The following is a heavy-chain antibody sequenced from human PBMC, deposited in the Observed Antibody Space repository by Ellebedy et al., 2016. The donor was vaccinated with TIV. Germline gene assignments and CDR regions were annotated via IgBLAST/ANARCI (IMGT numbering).Heavy chain of an antibody. CDR3: ARDKLQNAVAGSNFDY. CDR2: IKQDGSEQ. Sequence: GGSLRLXCAASGFTFSSYWMSWVRQAPGKGLEWVANIKQDGSEQYYVDPVKGRFTISRDNAKNSLFLQMNSLRAEDTAVYYCARDKLQNAVAGSNFDYWGQGALVTVSS. V-gene: IGHV3-7*01. J-gene: IGHJ4*02. D-gene: IGHD6-19*01. CDR1: GFTFSSYW.